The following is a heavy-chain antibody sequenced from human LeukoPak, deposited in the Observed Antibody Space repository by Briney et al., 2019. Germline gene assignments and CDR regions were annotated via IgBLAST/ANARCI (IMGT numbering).Heavy chain of an antibody. V-gene: IGHV3-21*01. CDR3: ASYSGSYSDY. Sequence: GGSLRLSCAASGFTFSTYSMNWVRQAPGKGLEWVSSISSSSSYIYYADSVKGRFTISRDNAKNSLYLQMNSLRAEDTAVYYCASYSGSYSDYWGQGTPVTVSS. CDR1: GFTFSTYS. D-gene: IGHD1-26*01. CDR2: ISSSSSYI. J-gene: IGHJ4*02.